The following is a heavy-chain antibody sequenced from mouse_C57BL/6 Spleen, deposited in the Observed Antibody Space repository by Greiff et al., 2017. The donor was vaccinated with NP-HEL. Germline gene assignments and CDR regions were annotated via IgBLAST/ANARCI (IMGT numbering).Heavy chain of an antibody. Sequence: QVQLQQPGAELVRPGTSVKLSCKASGYTFTSYWMHWVKQRPGQGLEWIGVIDPSDSYTNYNQKFKGKATLTVDTSSSTAYMQLSSLTSEDSAVYYCARGGTVFDYWGKGTTLTVSS. J-gene: IGHJ2*01. D-gene: IGHD1-1*01. CDR1: GYTFTSYW. CDR3: ARGGTVFDY. CDR2: IDPSDSYT. V-gene: IGHV1-59*01.